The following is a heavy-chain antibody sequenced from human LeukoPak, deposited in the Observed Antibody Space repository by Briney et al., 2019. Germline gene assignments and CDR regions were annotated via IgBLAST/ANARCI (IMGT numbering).Heavy chain of an antibody. CDR3: AREAVLRYFDWLPYYYYYGMDV. V-gene: IGHV1-18*01. Sequence: ASVKVSCKASGYTFTSYGISWVRQAPGQGLEWMGWISAYNGNTNYAQKLQGRVTMTTDTSTSTAYMELSSLRSEDTAVYYCAREAVLRYFDWLPYYYYYGMDVWGQGTTVTVSS. J-gene: IGHJ6*02. CDR2: ISAYNGNT. D-gene: IGHD3-9*01. CDR1: GYTFTSYG.